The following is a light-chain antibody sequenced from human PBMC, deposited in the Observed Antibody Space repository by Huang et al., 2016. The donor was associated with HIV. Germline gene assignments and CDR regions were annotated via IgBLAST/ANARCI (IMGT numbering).Light chain of an antibody. J-gene: IGKJ2*02. CDR2: GAS. Sequence: ETIMTQSPATLSVSPGERATLFCRASQSVGSNFDWYQQKPGQAPRILIHGASARASGVPAMFSGGGSGTEFTLTISSLQSEDFAVYYCQQYKNWPPGTFGQGTKLDIK. V-gene: IGKV3-15*01. CDR3: QQYKNWPPGT. CDR1: QSVGSN.